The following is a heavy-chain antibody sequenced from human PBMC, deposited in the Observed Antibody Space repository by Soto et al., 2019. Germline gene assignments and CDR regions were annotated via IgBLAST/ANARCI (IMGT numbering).Heavy chain of an antibody. V-gene: IGHV1-18*01. CDR1: GYTFSNYG. CDR3: ARVVPGAEAWFGP. D-gene: IGHD2-2*01. CDR2: ISLYSDGT. J-gene: IGHJ5*02. Sequence: PSVHVSCKTSGYTFSNYGITWVRPAPGQPLEWLGWISLYSDGTNYAQKFQGRVSMTTDTSTTTAYMELRSLRSDDTAVYYCARVVPGAEAWFGPWGQGTLVTVSS.